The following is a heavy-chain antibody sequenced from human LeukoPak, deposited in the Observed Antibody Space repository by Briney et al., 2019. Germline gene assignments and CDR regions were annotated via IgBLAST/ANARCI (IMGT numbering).Heavy chain of an antibody. CDR3: ARSRSSSSWYYFDY. D-gene: IGHD6-13*01. J-gene: IGHJ4*02. Sequence: ASVKVSCKASGYTFTGYYMHWVRQAPGQGLEWMGRINPNSGGTNYAQKFQGRVTMTRDMSISTAYMELSRLRSDDTAVYYCARSRSSSSWYYFDYWGQGTLVTVSS. CDR2: INPNSGGT. CDR1: GYTFTGYY. V-gene: IGHV1-2*06.